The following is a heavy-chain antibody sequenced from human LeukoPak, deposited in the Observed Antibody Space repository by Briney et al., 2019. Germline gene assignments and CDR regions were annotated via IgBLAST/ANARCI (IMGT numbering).Heavy chain of an antibody. CDR2: INHSGST. V-gene: IGHV4-34*01. D-gene: IGHD4-17*01. Sequence: SETLSLTCAVYGGSFSGYYWSWIRQPPGKGLEWIGEINHSGSTNYNPSLESRVTISVDTSKNQFSLKLSSVTAADTAVYYCAGDYGDNYGFYMDVWGKGTTVTVSS. J-gene: IGHJ6*03. CDR3: AGDYGDNYGFYMDV. CDR1: GGSFSGYY.